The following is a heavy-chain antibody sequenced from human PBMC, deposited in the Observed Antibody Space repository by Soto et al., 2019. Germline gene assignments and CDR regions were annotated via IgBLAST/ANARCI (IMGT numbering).Heavy chain of an antibody. CDR2: ISYDGSNN. D-gene: IGHD3-3*01. V-gene: IGHV3-30*18. CDR3: AKRRADFGVVISDALDF. Sequence: QVQLVESGGGVVQPGRSLRLSCAASGFTFSHYGMHWVRQAPGQGLEWVAVISYDGSNNYYVDSVKGRFTISRDNSKNTLYLEMNTLRAEDTAIYYCAKRRADFGVVISDALDFWGQGTMVTVSS. CDR1: GFTFSHYG. J-gene: IGHJ3*01.